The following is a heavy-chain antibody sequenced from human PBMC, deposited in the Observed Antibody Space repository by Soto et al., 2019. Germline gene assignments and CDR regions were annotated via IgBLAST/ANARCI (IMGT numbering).Heavy chain of an antibody. D-gene: IGHD6-19*01. CDR3: ARLVDTSGWYDY. V-gene: IGHV5-51*01. CDR1: GYSFTSYL. CDR2: IYPGDSDT. J-gene: IGHJ4*02. Sequence: GESLKISFKGSGYSFTSYLICWVRQMPVKGLERMGIIYPGDSDTRYSPSFQGQVTISADKYITTTYLQWSSLKASDTAIYYCARLVDTSGWYDYSGQGNLVTLSS.